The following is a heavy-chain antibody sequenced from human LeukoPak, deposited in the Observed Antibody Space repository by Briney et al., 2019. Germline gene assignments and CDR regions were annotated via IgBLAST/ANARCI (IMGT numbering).Heavy chain of an antibody. CDR3: AREDHPDHYFNY. CDR2: IIPIFGTA. Sequence: SVKVSCKASGGTFSSYAISWVRQAPGQGLEWMGGIIPIFGTANYAQKFQGRVTITADESTSTAYMELSSLRSEDTAVYYCAREDHPDHYFNYWGQGTLVTVSS. CDR1: GGTFSSYA. J-gene: IGHJ4*02. D-gene: IGHD1-14*01. V-gene: IGHV1-69*13.